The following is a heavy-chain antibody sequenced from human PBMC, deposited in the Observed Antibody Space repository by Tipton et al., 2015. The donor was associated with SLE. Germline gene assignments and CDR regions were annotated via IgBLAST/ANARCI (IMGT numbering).Heavy chain of an antibody. CDR3: ARCRVQLWVPDY. D-gene: IGHD5-18*01. Sequence: TLSLTCALYGGSFSGYYWSWIRQPPGKGLEWIGEINHSGSTKYNPSLKSRVAISVDTSKNQFSLRLPSVTAADTAVYYCARCRVQLWVPDYWGQGTLVTVSS. V-gene: IGHV4-34*01. J-gene: IGHJ4*02. CDR2: INHSGST. CDR1: GGSFSGYY.